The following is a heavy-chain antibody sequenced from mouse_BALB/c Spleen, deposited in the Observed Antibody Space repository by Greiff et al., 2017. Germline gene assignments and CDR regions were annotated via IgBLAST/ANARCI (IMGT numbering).Heavy chain of an antibody. Sequence: DVQLQESGPELVKPGASVKIPCKASGYTFTDYNMDWVKQSHGKSLEWIGDINPNNGGTIYNQKFKGKATLTVDKSSSTAYMELRSLTSEDTAVYYCARRRDYYGSSYDYAMDYWGQGTSVTVSS. CDR2: INPNNGGT. D-gene: IGHD1-1*01. V-gene: IGHV1-18*01. CDR3: ARRRDYYGSSYDYAMDY. J-gene: IGHJ4*01. CDR1: GYTFTDYN.